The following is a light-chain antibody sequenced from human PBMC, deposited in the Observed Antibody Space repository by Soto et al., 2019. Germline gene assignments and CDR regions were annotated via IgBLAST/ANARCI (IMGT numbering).Light chain of an antibody. CDR3: QQANGFPFT. CDR2: AAS. CDR1: HGVSSW. V-gene: IGKV1-12*01. J-gene: IGKJ3*01. Sequence: DIQMTQSPSSVSASVGDRVTITCRASHGVSSWLAWYQQKPGKAPKLLIYAASSLQSGVPSRFSGSGSGAAFTLAISSLQPEDFATYYCQQANGFPFTFGPGTKVDIK.